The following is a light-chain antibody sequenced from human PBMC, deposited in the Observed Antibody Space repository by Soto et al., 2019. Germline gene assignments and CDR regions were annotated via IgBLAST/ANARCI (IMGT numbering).Light chain of an antibody. Sequence: ESGAPGQRVTISCTGSSSNIGAGYDVHWYQQLPGTAPKLLIYANTNRPSGVPDRFSGSKSGTSASLAITGLRAEDEADYYCQSYDSSLSGYVFGTGTKVTVL. J-gene: IGLJ1*01. CDR2: ANT. CDR3: QSYDSSLSGYV. CDR1: SSNIGAGYD. V-gene: IGLV1-40*01.